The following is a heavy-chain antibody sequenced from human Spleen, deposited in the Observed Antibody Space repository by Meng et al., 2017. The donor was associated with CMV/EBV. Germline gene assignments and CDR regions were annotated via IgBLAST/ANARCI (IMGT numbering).Heavy chain of an antibody. Sequence: GSLRLSCAVSGFTFRSYWMTWVRQAPGKGLEWVANIKYDGSEKYYVDSVKGRFTISRVNAKNSLFLHMSSLRVEDTAVYYCARSDLQKASIDPPHGWVEGVDFYFYGLDVWGQGTTVTVSS. V-gene: IGHV3-7*01. D-gene: IGHD1-26*01. CDR1: GFTFRSYW. J-gene: IGHJ6*02. CDR2: IKYDGSEK. CDR3: ARSDLQKASIDPPHGWVEGVDFYFYGLDV.